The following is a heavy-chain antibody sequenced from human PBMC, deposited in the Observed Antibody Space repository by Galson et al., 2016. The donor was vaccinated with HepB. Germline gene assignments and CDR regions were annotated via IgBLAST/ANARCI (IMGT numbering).Heavy chain of an antibody. CDR1: GFTFSGYA. CDR3: AAPLLGDAFDI. V-gene: IGHV3-23*01. Sequence: SLRLSCAASGFTFSGYAMAWARQAPGKGLEWVSGISQSGHITYYADSVKGRFTISRDNSKNTRYLQMNSLRAEDTAVYYCAAPLLGDAFDIWGQGTMVTVSS. CDR2: ISQSGHIT. J-gene: IGHJ3*02.